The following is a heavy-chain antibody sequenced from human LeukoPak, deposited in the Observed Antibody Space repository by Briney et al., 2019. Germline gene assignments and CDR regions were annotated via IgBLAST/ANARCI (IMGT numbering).Heavy chain of an antibody. D-gene: IGHD6-19*01. V-gene: IGHV4-34*01. Sequence: PSETLSLTCAVYGGSFSGYYWSRIRQPPGKGLEWIGEINHSGSTNYNPSLKSRVTISVDTSKNQFSLKLSSVTAADTAVYYCARGYGIAVAGTHHFDYWGQGTLVTVSS. J-gene: IGHJ4*02. CDR3: ARGYGIAVAGTHHFDY. CDR2: INHSGST. CDR1: GGSFSGYY.